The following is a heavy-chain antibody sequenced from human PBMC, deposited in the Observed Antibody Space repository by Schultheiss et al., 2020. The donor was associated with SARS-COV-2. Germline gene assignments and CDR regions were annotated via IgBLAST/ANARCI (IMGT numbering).Heavy chain of an antibody. V-gene: IGHV3-15*01. CDR1: GFTFSNAW. D-gene: IGHD2-15*01. CDR3: TTGPVVAARNSDY. CDR2: IKSKTDGGTT. Sequence: GGSLRLSCAASGFTFSNAWMSWVRQAPGKGLEWVGRIKSKTDGGTTDYAAPVKGRFTISRDDSKNTLYLQMNSLKTEDTAVYYCTTGPVVAARNSDYWGQGTLVTVSS. J-gene: IGHJ4*02.